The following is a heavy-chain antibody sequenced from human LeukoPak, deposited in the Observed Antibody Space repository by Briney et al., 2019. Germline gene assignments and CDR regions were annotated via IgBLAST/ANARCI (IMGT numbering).Heavy chain of an antibody. J-gene: IGHJ3*02. CDR1: GFTFDDYG. CDR3: ARGGWFGELFGAFDI. Sequence: GGSLRLSCAASGFTFDDYGMSWVRQAPGKGLEWVSGINGNGGSAGYADSVKGRFTISRDNAKNSLYLQMNSLRAEDTALYYCARGGWFGELFGAFDIWGQGTMVTVSS. V-gene: IGHV3-20*04. D-gene: IGHD3-10*01. CDR2: INGNGGSA.